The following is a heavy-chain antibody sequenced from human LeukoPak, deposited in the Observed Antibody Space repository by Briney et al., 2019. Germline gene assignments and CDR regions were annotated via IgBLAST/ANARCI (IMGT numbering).Heavy chain of an antibody. D-gene: IGHD2-2*02. CDR1: GGTFSSYA. CDR2: IIPIFGTA. V-gene: IGHV1-69*13. J-gene: IGHJ6*02. CDR3: ARDSPYCSSTSCYNYGMDV. Sequence: SAKVSCKASGGTFSSYAISWVRQAPGQGLEWMGGIIPIFGTANYAQKFQGRVTITADESTSTAYMELSSLRSEDTAVYYCARDSPYCSSTSCYNYGMDVWGQGTTVTVSS.